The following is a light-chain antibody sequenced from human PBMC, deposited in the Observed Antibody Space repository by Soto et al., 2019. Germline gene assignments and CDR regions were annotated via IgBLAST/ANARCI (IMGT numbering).Light chain of an antibody. J-gene: IGLJ1*01. CDR3: SSYTSSSTLV. CDR2: DVS. Sequence: ALTPPASVSGSPGQSITVSCTGTSSDVGGYNYVSWYQQHPGKAPKLMIYDVSNRPSGVSNRFSGSKSGNTASLTISGLQAEDEADYYCSSYTSSSTLVFGTGTKVTVL. V-gene: IGLV2-14*01. CDR1: SSDVGGYNY.